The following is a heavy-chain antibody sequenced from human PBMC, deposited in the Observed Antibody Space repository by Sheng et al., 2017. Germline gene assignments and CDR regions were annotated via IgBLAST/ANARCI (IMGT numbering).Heavy chain of an antibody. CDR1: GFTFSSYA. V-gene: IGHV3-30*04. CDR2: ISYDGSNK. CDR3: ARERYSSGWYSRPADAFDI. J-gene: IGHJ3*02. Sequence: QVQLVESGGGVVQPGRSLRLSCAASGFTFSSYAMHWVRQAPGKGLEWVAVISYDGSNKYYADSVKGRFTISRDNSKNTLYLQMNSLRAEDTAVYYCARERYSSGWYSRPADAFDIWGQGTMVTVSS. D-gene: IGHD6-19*01.